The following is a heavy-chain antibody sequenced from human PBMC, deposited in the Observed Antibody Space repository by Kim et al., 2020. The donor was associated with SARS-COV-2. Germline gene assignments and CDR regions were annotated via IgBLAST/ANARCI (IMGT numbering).Heavy chain of an antibody. J-gene: IGHJ4*02. D-gene: IGHD1-26*01. CDR2: INAGNGNT. CDR3: ARLVGATGRLHYFDY. Sequence: ASVKVSCKASGYTFTSYAMHWVRQAPGQRLEWMGWINAGNGNTKYSQKFQGRVTITRDTSASTAYMELSSLRSEDTAVYYCARLVGATGRLHYFDYWGQGTLVTVSS. CDR1: GYTFTSYA. V-gene: IGHV1-3*01.